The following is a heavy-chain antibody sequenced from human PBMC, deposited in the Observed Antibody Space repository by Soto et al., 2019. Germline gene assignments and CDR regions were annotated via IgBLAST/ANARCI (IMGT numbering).Heavy chain of an antibody. CDR1: GGSISSYC. CDR2: IYYSGST. V-gene: IGHV4-59*08. D-gene: IGHD2-8*01. Sequence: PLETLSLTCTVSGGSISSYCWSWIRQPPGKGLEWIGYIYYSGSTNYNPSLKSRVTISVDTSKNQFSLKLSSVTAADTAVYYCARHELMVYAVEYFQHWGQGTLVTSPQ. CDR3: ARHELMVYAVEYFQH. J-gene: IGHJ1*01.